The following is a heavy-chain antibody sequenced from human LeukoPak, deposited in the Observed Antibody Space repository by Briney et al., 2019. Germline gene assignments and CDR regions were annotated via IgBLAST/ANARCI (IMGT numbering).Heavy chain of an antibody. Sequence: GSLRLSCAASGFIFNNYGLIWARQAPGKGLEWVSAISNDGGGTMYADFVKGRFTISRDNSKNTLFLQMNSLRAEDTALYYCAKGSSGYFVDLWGQGTLVTVSS. CDR2: ISNDGGGT. CDR3: AKGSSGYFVDL. V-gene: IGHV3-23*01. J-gene: IGHJ5*02. D-gene: IGHD3-22*01. CDR1: GFIFNNYG.